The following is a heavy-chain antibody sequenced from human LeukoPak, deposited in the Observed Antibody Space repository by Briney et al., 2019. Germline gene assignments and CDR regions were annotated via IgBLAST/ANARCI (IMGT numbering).Heavy chain of an antibody. J-gene: IGHJ4*02. Sequence: PGGSLRLSCAASGFTFSSYAMSWVRQAPGKGLEWVSAISGSGGSTYYADSVKGRFTISRDNSKNTLYLQMNSLRAEDTAVYYFSKDKKFLDKRGYFTGWGQGTLVTVSS. D-gene: IGHD3-3*01. CDR3: SKDKKFLDKRGYFTG. V-gene: IGHV3-23*01. CDR1: GFTFSSYA. CDR2: ISGSGGST.